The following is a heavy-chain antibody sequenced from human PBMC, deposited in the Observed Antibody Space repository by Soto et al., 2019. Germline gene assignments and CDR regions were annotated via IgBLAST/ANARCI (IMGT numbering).Heavy chain of an antibody. J-gene: IGHJ3*02. D-gene: IGHD3-10*01. V-gene: IGHV1-46*01. CDR2: INPSGGST. CDR1: GYTFTSYY. Sequence: ASVKVFCKASGYTFTSYYMHWVRQAPGQGLEWMGIINPSGGSTSYAQKFQGRVTMTRDTSTSTVYMELSSLRSEDTAVYYCARASLRSGSYWRTRNDAFDIWGQGAMVTVSS. CDR3: ARASLRSGSYWRTRNDAFDI.